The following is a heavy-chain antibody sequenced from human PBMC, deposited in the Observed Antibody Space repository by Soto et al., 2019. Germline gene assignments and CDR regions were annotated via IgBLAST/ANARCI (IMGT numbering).Heavy chain of an antibody. D-gene: IGHD1-26*01. CDR3: ASSLSGSNHPYYFDY. J-gene: IGHJ4*02. V-gene: IGHV1-46*01. CDR2: INPSGGSK. CDR1: GYTFTSYY. Sequence: ASVKVSCKASGYTFTSYYMHWVRQAPGQGLEWKGKINPSGGSKSYAQKFRGRVTMNRDTSTSTVYMELSSLRSEDTAVYYCASSLSGSNHPYYFDYWGQGTLVTVSS.